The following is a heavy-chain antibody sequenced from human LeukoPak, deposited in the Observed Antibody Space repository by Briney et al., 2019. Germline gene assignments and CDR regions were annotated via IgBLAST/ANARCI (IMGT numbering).Heavy chain of an antibody. D-gene: IGHD5-12*01. CDR2: IYYSGYT. J-gene: IGHJ4*02. CDR3: ARSRRGYSGYDY. Sequence: SETLSLTCTVSGGSISSSTYYWGWVRQPPGKGLEWIGSIYYSGYTNYNPSLMSRVSISVDTPKNQFSLKMTSVTAADTAVYYCARSRRGYSGYDYWGQGTLVTVSS. CDR1: GGSISSSTYY. V-gene: IGHV4-39*07.